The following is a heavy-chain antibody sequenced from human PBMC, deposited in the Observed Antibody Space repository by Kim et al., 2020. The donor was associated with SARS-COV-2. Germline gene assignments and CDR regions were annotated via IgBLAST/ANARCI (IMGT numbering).Heavy chain of an antibody. J-gene: IGHJ4*02. V-gene: IGHV3-33*01. Sequence: GGSLRLSCAASGFTFSNYGMHWVRQAPGKGLQWVAVIWYDGSKKYYADSVKGRFTISRDNSKNTLYLQMNSLRAEDTAVYYCARDGRFGELLGFHYWGQG. CDR1: GFTFSNYG. CDR3: ARDGRFGELLGFHY. D-gene: IGHD3-10*01. CDR2: IWYDGSKK.